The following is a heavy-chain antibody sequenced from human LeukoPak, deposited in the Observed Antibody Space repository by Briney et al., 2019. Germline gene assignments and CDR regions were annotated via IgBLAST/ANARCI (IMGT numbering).Heavy chain of an antibody. Sequence: GASVKVSCRASGGTFSSYAISWVRQAPGQGLEWMGGIIPIFGTANYAQKFQGRVTITADESTSTAYMELSSLRSEGTAVYYCARDWDDSSSDWGQGTLVTVSS. D-gene: IGHD3-22*01. J-gene: IGHJ4*02. CDR3: ARDWDDSSSD. V-gene: IGHV1-69*01. CDR1: GGTFSSYA. CDR2: IIPIFGTA.